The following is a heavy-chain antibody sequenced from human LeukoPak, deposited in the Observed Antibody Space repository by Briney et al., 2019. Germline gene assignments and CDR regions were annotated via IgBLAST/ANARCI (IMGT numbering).Heavy chain of an antibody. V-gene: IGHV1-18*01. D-gene: IGHD3-22*01. J-gene: IGHJ4*02. CDR1: GYTFTSYG. CDR2: NSAYNGNT. Sequence: ASVKVSCKASGYTFTSYGISWVRQAPGQGLEWMGWNSAYNGNTNYAQKLQGRVTMTTDTSTSTAYMELRSLRSDDTAVYYCARDPPYYYDSSGYYFDYWGQGTLVTVSS. CDR3: ARDPPYYYDSSGYYFDY.